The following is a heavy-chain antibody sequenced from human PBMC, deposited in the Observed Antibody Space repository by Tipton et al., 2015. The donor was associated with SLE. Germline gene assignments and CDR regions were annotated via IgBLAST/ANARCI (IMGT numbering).Heavy chain of an antibody. Sequence: SLRLSCAASGFSFSDHYMDWVRQAPGKGLEWVGRSRNKANSYMTEYAAPVKGRFTISRDDSKNMMYLHMNSLRTEDTAVYYCATWDSGLWGQGTLVTVSS. CDR1: GFSFSDHY. CDR2: SRNKANSYMT. CDR3: ATWDSGL. D-gene: IGHD1-26*01. V-gene: IGHV3-72*01. J-gene: IGHJ4*02.